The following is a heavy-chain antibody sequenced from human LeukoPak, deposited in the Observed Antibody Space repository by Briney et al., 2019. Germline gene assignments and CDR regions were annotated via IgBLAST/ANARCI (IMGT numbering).Heavy chain of an antibody. D-gene: IGHD4-23*01. CDR2: IGVAHET. V-gene: IGHV3-13*01. Sequence: GGSLRLSCAASGFSFSRRDLHWVRQATGKGLEWVLAIGVAHETHYTDSVKGRFTITRENANNFLYLQMNSLRAGDTAIYYCARVSLGGNGFDYWGQGTLVTVSS. J-gene: IGHJ4*02. CDR1: GFSFSRRD. CDR3: ARVSLGGNGFDY.